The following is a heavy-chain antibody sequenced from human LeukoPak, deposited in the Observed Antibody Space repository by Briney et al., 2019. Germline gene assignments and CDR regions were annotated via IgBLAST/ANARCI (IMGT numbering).Heavy chain of an antibody. D-gene: IGHD3-22*01. V-gene: IGHV3-23*01. J-gene: IGHJ4*02. Sequence: GGSLRLSCATSGFTFSAYSMSWVRQAPGKGLEWVSAISDSGGSTYYADSVKGRFTISRDNSKNTLYLQMNSLRAEDTAVYYCAKDFYYDSNHFDYWGQGTLVTVSS. CDR1: GFTFSAYS. CDR2: ISDSGGST. CDR3: AKDFYYDSNHFDY.